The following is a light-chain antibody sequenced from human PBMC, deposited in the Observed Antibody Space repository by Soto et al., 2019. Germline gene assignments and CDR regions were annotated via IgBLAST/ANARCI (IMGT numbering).Light chain of an antibody. CDR1: SGHSSYI. CDR2: LEGSGSY. Sequence: QSVLTQSSSASASLGSSVKLTCTLSSGHSSYIIAWHQQQPGKAPRYLMKLEGSGSYNKGSGVPDRFSGSSSGADRYLTISNLQSEDEADYYCETWDSNPHGVFGGGTKVTVL. J-gene: IGLJ2*01. CDR3: ETWDSNPHGV. V-gene: IGLV4-60*03.